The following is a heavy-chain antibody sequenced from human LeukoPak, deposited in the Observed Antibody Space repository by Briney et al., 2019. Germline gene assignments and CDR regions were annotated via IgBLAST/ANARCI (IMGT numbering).Heavy chain of an antibody. D-gene: IGHD6-13*01. J-gene: IGHJ4*02. V-gene: IGHV4-34*01. CDR3: ARRRAGMYSSSWYGEFDY. Sequence: PSETLSLTCAVYGGSFSGYYWGWIRQPPGKGLEWIGEINHSGSTNYNPSLKSRVTISVDTSKNQFSLKLSSVTAADTAVYYCARRRAGMYSSSWYGEFDYWGQGTLVTVSS. CDR2: INHSGST. CDR1: GGSFSGYY.